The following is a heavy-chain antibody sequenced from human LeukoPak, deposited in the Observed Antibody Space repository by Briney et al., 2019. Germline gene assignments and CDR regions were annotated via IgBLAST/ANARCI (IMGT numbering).Heavy chain of an antibody. J-gene: IGHJ3*02. CDR3: ARLQQLVPFYAFDI. V-gene: IGHV4-39*07. Sequence: SETLSLTCTVSGGSISSSSYYWGWIRQPPGKGLEWIGSIYYSGSTYYNPSLKSRVTISVDTSKNQFSLKLSSVTAADTAVYYCARLQQLVPFYAFDIWGQGTMVTVSS. CDR2: IYYSGST. D-gene: IGHD6-6*01. CDR1: GGSISSSSYY.